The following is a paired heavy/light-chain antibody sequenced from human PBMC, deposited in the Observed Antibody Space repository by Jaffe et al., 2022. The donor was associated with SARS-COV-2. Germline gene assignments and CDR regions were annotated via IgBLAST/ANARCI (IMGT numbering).Heavy chain of an antibody. CDR1: GDSIGDFNYY. CDR3: ARPSRYNWARDAFDI. Sequence: QLQLQESGPGLVKPSETLSLTCTVSGDSIGDFNYYWAWIRQSPGKGLEWIGSIFYSGTTYYNPSLESRVTISIDTSKNQFSLNLASVTAADTAVYYCARPSRYNWARDAFDIWGQGTMVTVSS. D-gene: IGHD1-1*01. V-gene: IGHV4-39*01. CDR2: IFYSGTT. J-gene: IGHJ3*02.
Light chain of an antibody. CDR1: QPVSSNY. Sequence: DIVLTQSPDTLSLSPGERATLSCRARQPVSSNYLAWYQQKPGQSPRLLIYRASNRAAGIPDRFSGSGSETDFTLTITRLEPEDFAVYYCQQYGNLAIFGGGTKVEMK. CDR2: RAS. V-gene: IGKV3-20*01. CDR3: QQYGNLAI. J-gene: IGKJ4*01.